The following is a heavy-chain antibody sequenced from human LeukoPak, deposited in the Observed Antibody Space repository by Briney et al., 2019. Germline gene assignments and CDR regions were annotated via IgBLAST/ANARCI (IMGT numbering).Heavy chain of an antibody. D-gene: IGHD3-22*01. CDR2: INHSGST. Sequence: SETLSLTCAVYGGSFSGYYWSWIRQPPGKGLEWIGEINHSGSTNYNPSLKSRVTISVDTSKNQFSLKLSSVTAADTAVYYCARHPHYYFDNSARWGQGTLVTVSS. V-gene: IGHV4-34*01. J-gene: IGHJ4*02. CDR1: GGSFSGYY. CDR3: ARHPHYYFDNSAR.